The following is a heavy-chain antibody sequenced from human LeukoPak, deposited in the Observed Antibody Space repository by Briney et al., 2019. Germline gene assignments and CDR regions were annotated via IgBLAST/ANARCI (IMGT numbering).Heavy chain of an antibody. CDR2: IYSGGST. V-gene: IGHV3-53*01. CDR3: ARSRTLPYYDFWSGYLSNPFDY. J-gene: IGHJ4*02. CDR1: GFTVSSNY. Sequence: PGGSLRLSCAASGFTVSSNYMSWVRQAPGKGLEWVSVIYSGGSTYYADSVKGRFTISRDNAKNSLYLQMNSLRAEDTAVYYCARSRTLPYYDFWSGYLSNPFDYWGQGTLVTVSS. D-gene: IGHD3-3*01.